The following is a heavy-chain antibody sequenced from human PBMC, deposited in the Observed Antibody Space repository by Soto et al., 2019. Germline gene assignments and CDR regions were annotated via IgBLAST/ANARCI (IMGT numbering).Heavy chain of an antibody. CDR2: IIPIFGTA. Sequence: SVKVSCKASGGTFSSYAISWVRQAPGQGLEWMGGIIPIFGTANYAQKFQGRVTITADESTSTAYMELSSLRSEDTAVYYCARRADYYDSSGYYPRYNWFDPWGQGTLVTVSS. J-gene: IGHJ5*02. CDR3: ARRADYYDSSGYYPRYNWFDP. V-gene: IGHV1-69*13. D-gene: IGHD3-22*01. CDR1: GGTFSSYA.